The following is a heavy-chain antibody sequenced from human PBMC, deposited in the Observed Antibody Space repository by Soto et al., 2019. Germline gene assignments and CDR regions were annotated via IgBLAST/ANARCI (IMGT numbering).Heavy chain of an antibody. CDR1: GASISTYY. CDR2: IHDSGST. D-gene: IGHD3-10*01. J-gene: IGHJ5*02. Sequence: QVQLQESGPGLVKPSETLSLTCTVSGASISTYYWSWVRQPPGQGLEWIGYIHDSGSTYYNPSLRSRVTMSLDTSRNQLALQLKSVTAADTAVYYCARESAGSGKNNWFDPWGQGTLVTVSS. V-gene: IGHV4-59*01. CDR3: ARESAGSGKNNWFDP.